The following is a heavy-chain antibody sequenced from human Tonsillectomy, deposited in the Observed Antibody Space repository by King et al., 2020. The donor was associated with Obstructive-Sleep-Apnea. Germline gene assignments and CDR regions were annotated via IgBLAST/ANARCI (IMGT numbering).Heavy chain of an antibody. CDR2: IWSDGTKE. CDR3: AKDHYYGAGYSEGRDY. CDR1: GFSFSDSG. Sequence: VQLVESGGGVVQPGESLRLSCAAPGFSFSDSGFHWLRQAPGKGLEWVACIWSDGTKEYNVDSVKGRFTISRDNSKNTLYLQMNSLRAEDTAVYYCAKDHYYGAGYSEGRDYWGQGTLVTVSS. D-gene: IGHD3-10*01. J-gene: IGHJ4*02. V-gene: IGHV3-30*02.